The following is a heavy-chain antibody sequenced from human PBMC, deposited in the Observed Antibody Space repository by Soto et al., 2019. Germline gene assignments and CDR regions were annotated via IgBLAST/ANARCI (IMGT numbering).Heavy chain of an antibody. CDR3: ARDTIEGGMDV. CDR1: GYSFNTYW. Sequence: GESLKISCKASGYSFNTYWINWVRHLPGKGLEWVGRIDPTDSSASYSPSFQGHVTISADKSISTAYLQWNSLRDEDTAVYYCARDTIEGGMDVWGQGTTVTVSS. CDR2: IDPTDSSA. D-gene: IGHD3-3*01. J-gene: IGHJ6*02. V-gene: IGHV5-10-1*01.